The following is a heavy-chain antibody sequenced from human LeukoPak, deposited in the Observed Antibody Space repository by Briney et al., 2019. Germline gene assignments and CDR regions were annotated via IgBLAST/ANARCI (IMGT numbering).Heavy chain of an antibody. CDR2: IYYSGST. V-gene: IGHV4-59*01. D-gene: IGHD6-6*01. Sequence: SETLSLTCTVSVGSISSYYWSWIRQPPGKGLEWIGYIYYSGSTNYNPSLKSRVTISVDTSKNQFSLKLSSVTAADTAVYYCARTNEYSSSFDYWGQGTLVTVSS. J-gene: IGHJ4*02. CDR1: VGSISSYY. CDR3: ARTNEYSSSFDY.